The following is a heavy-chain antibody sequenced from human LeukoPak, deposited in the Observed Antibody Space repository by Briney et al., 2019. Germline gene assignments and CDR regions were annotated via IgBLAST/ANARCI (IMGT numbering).Heavy chain of an antibody. CDR2: INHSGST. CDR1: GGSFSGYY. Sequence: SETLSLTCAVYGGSFSGYYWSWIRQPPGKGLEWIGEINHSGSTNYNPSLKGRVTISVDTSKNQFSLKLSSVTAADTAVYYCASTVVVVADSAANNWFDPWGQGTLVTVSS. D-gene: IGHD2-15*01. CDR3: ASTVVVVADSAANNWFDP. V-gene: IGHV4-34*01. J-gene: IGHJ5*02.